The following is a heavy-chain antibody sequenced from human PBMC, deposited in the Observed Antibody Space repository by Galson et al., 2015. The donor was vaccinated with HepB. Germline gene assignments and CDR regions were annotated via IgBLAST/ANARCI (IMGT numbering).Heavy chain of an antibody. V-gene: IGHV3-23*01. D-gene: IGHD3-22*01. J-gene: IGHJ4*02. CDR3: AKGSYDSSGYYYGFDY. CDR2: ISGSGGST. Sequence: APGKGLEWVSAISGSGGSTYYADSVKGRFTISRDNSENTLYLQMNSLRAEDTAVYYCAKGSYDSSGYYYGFDYWGQGTLVTVSS.